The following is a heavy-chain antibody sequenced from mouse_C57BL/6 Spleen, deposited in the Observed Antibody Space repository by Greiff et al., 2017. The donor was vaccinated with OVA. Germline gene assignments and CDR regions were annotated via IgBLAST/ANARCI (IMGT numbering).Heavy chain of an antibody. V-gene: IGHV2-3*01. Sequence: VQRVESGPGLVAPSQSLSITCTVSGFSLTSYGVSWVRQPPGKGLEWLGVIWGDGSTNYHSALISRLSISKDNSKSQVFLKLNSLQTDDTATYYCAKYHYDYDGAWFAYWGQGTLVTVSA. CDR3: AKYHYDYDGAWFAY. CDR2: IWGDGST. D-gene: IGHD2-4*01. CDR1: GFSLTSYG. J-gene: IGHJ3*01.